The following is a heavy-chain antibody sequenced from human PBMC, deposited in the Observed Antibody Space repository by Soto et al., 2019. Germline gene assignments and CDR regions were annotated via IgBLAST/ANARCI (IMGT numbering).Heavy chain of an antibody. CDR1: GYTFTGYH. V-gene: IGHV1-2*02. D-gene: IGHD1-26*01. CDR3: ARDNGGSYSEFDY. CDR2: INPNSGGT. Sequence: GASVKVSCKASGYTFTGYHLYWVRQAPGQGLEWMGWINPNSGGTNYAQKFQGRVTMTRDTSISTAYMELSRLRSDDTAVYYCARDNGGSYSEFDYWGQGTLVTVSS. J-gene: IGHJ4*02.